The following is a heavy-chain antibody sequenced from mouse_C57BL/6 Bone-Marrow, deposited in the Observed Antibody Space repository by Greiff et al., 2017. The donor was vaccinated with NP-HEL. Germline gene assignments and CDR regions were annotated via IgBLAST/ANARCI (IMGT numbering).Heavy chain of an antibody. V-gene: IGHV1-81*01. D-gene: IGHD1-1*01. Sequence: VQLQQSGAELARPGASVKLSCKASGYTFTSYGISWVKQRTGQGLEWIGEIYPRSGNTYYNEKFKGKATLTADKSSSTAYMELRSLTSEDSAVYFWARESSPHWYVDVWGTGTTVTVSS. CDR1: GYTFTSYG. CDR3: ARESSPHWYVDV. CDR2: IYPRSGNT. J-gene: IGHJ1*03.